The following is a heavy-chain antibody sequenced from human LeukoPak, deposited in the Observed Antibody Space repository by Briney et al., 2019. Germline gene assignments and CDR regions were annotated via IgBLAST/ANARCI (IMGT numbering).Heavy chain of an antibody. V-gene: IGHV4-34*01. J-gene: IGHJ4*02. D-gene: IGHD6-19*01. CDR1: GGSFSGYY. CDR3: AKSSPWGVARKDKYYLDD. Sequence: SETLSLTCAVYGGSFSGYYWSWIRQPPGKGLEWIGEINHSGSTNYNPSLKSRVTISIDISRNQFSLKLNSVTAADTAVYYCAKSSPWGVARKDKYYLDDWGQGTLVTVSS. CDR2: INHSGST.